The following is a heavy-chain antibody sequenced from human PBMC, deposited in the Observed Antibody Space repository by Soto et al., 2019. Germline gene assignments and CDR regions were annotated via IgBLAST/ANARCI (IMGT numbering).Heavy chain of an antibody. V-gene: IGHV3-21*01. CDR2: ISSSSTYI. CDR3: ARGGDTSGSWPRY. J-gene: IGHJ4*02. D-gene: IGHD5-12*01. Sequence: GGSLRLSCAASGFTFSSYSLSWVRQARGRGLEWVSSISSSSTYIYYADSVRGRFTISRDDAKNSLFLQMSSLRVEDTAVYYCARGGDTSGSWPRYWGQGTLVTVSS. CDR1: GFTFSSYS.